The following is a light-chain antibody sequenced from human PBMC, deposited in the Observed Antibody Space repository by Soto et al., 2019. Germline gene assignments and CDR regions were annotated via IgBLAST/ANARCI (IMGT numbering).Light chain of an antibody. CDR1: QGIANF. V-gene: IGKV1-9*01. CDR2: GAS. Sequence: IQLTQSPSSLSASVGDRVTISCRASQGIANFLAWYQQKPGKAPKLMIYGASTLQSGVPSRFSSSGSGTDFTLTISSLQTEDFATYYCQQLNSFPIPFGPGTKVDIK. J-gene: IGKJ3*01. CDR3: QQLNSFPIP.